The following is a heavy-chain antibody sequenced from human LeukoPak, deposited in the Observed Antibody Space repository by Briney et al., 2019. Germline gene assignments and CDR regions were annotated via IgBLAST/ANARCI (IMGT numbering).Heavy chain of an antibody. V-gene: IGHV4-61*08. J-gene: IGHJ4*02. CDR1: GDSVSSTDYY. D-gene: IGHD4-17*01. Sequence: SETLSLTCTVSGDSVSSTDYYWSWIRQPPGKGLEWIGYMYFSGSNDYSPSLKSRVTISVDTSKNQFSLKMYSVTAADTAVYYCARVESGDYKNYWGQGTLVTVSS. CDR3: ARVESGDYKNY. CDR2: MYFSGSN.